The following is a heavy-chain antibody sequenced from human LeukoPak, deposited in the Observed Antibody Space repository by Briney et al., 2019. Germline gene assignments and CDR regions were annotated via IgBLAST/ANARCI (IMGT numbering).Heavy chain of an antibody. Sequence: GGSLRLSCAASGFTFSSYGMHWVRQAPGKGLEWVAVISYDGSNKYYADSVKGRFTISRDNSKNTLYLQMNSLRSEDTAVYYCAIGTYYYGSGSYVWGQGTLVTVSS. V-gene: IGHV3-30*03. CDR2: ISYDGSNK. CDR3: AIGTYYYGSGSYV. CDR1: GFTFSSYG. D-gene: IGHD3-10*01. J-gene: IGHJ4*02.